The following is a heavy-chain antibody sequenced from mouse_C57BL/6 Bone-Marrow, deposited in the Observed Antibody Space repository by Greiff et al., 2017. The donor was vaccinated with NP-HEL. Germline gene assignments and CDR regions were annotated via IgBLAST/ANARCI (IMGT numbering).Heavy chain of an antibody. CDR1: GYAFTNYL. Sequence: VKLQQSGAELVRPGTSVKVSCKASGYAFTNYLIEWVKQRPGQGLEWIGVIHPGCGGTNYNEKFKGKATLTAAKSSSTTYMQLSSLTSEDAAVYFCARSLVDYWDQGNSRTVSS. CDR2: IHPGCGGT. J-gene: IGHJ2*03. CDR3: ARSLVDY. V-gene: IGHV1-54*01.